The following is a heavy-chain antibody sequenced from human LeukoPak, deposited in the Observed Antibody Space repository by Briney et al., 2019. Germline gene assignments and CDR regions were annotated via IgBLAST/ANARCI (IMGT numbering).Heavy chain of an antibody. CDR1: GYTFTGYY. CDR3: ARVPRLVAVAGTKYFQH. V-gene: IGHV1-2*02. J-gene: IGHJ1*01. D-gene: IGHD6-19*01. CDR2: INPNSGGT. Sequence: GASVKVSCKASGYTFTGYYMHWVRQAPGQGLEWMGWINPNSGGTNYAQKFQGRVTMTRDTSISTAYMELSRLRSDDTAVYYCARVPRLVAVAGTKYFQHWGQGTLVTVSS.